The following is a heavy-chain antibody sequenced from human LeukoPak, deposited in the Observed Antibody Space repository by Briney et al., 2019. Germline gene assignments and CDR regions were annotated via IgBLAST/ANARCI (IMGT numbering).Heavy chain of an antibody. CDR2: MSGSGGTT. J-gene: IGHJ4*02. CDR3: AKDRLGATLYFDD. CDR1: GFTFSSYG. V-gene: IGHV3-23*01. Sequence: GGSLRLSCAASGFTFSSYGMSWVRQAPGKGPEWVSAMSGSGGTTYYADSVKGRLTISRDNSKNTLYLQMNSLRAEDTAVYYCAKDRLGATLYFDDWGQGTLVTVSS. D-gene: IGHD1-26*01.